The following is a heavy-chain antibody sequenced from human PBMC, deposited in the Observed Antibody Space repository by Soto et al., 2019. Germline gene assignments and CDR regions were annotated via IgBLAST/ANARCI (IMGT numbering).Heavy chain of an antibody. Sequence: QVQLVQSGAEVKKPGASVKVSCKASGYTFTSYYMHWVRQAPGQGLEWMGIINPSGGSTSYAQKFQGRVTMTRDTSTSTVYMALSSLRSEDTAVYYCARASGGSGSYSEEYYFDYWGQGTLVTVSS. CDR1: GYTFTSYY. CDR2: INPSGGST. CDR3: ARASGGSGSYSEEYYFDY. V-gene: IGHV1-46*03. D-gene: IGHD3-10*01. J-gene: IGHJ4*02.